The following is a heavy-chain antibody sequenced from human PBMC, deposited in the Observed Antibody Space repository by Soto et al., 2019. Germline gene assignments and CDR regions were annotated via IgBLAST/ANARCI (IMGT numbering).Heavy chain of an antibody. CDR2: ISGGGTST. J-gene: IGHJ1*01. Sequence: EVHLLESGGGLVQPGGSLRLSFEASGFTFSIYSLNWVRQAPGKGLEWVSAISGGGTSTHYADSVRGRFTISRDNSRNTLYLQMNSLRAEDTAVYYCVKDVHFYCTITNCLSPGVGRAEETEESHWGPGTLVTVSS. D-gene: IGHD2-8*01. CDR1: GFTFSIYS. CDR3: VKDVHFYCTITNCLSPGVGRAEETEESH. V-gene: IGHV3-23*01.